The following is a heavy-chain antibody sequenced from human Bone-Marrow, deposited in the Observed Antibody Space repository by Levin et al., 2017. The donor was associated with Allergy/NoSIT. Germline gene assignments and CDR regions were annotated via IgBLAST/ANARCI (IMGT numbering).Heavy chain of an antibody. D-gene: IGHD3-10*01. CDR1: GFSFSTYA. J-gene: IGHJ3*02. CDR3: AKDGGGLLWIGEILDAFDI. V-gene: IGHV3-30*18. CDR2: ISFDGTYK. Sequence: GGSLRLSCAASGFSFSTYAMHWVRQTPGKGLEWLAVISFDGTYKYYVDSVKGRFTISRDNSKSTLDLQMNSLIPEDTGIYYCAKDGGGLLWIGEILDAFDIWGQGTMVTVSP.